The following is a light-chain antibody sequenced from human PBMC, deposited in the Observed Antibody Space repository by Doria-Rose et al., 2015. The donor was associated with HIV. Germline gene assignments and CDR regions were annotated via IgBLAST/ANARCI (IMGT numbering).Light chain of an antibody. CDR2: DAS. CDR1: QRVKSSY. J-gene: IGKJ5*01. CDR3: QQYGTSRVT. Sequence: EIVLTQSPGTLSLSPGERATLSCRASQRVKSSYLAWYQQMPGQAPRLLIYDASTRATGIPDRFSGSGSGTDFTLTISRLEPEDVAVYYCQQYGTSRVTFGQGTRLEIK. V-gene: IGKV3-20*01.